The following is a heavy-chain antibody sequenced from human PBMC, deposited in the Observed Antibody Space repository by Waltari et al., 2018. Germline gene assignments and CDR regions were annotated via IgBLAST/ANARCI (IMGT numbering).Heavy chain of an antibody. CDR1: GGPISTNYT. V-gene: IGHV4-39*01. CDR2: MQYRGST. Sequence: QLQLQESGPGLVKPSETLSMTCPVSGGPISTNYTWGWIRQPPGKGLEWMGNMQYRGSTFYNPSLKSRVTISLDTSKNQCSLRLSSVGAADTAVYFCGRIAFGDDGGYFQHWGQGTLVTVSS. CDR3: GRIAFGDDGGYFQH. J-gene: IGHJ1*01. D-gene: IGHD4-17*01.